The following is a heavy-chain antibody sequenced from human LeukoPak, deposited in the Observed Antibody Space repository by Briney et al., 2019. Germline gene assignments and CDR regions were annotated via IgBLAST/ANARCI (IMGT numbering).Heavy chain of an antibody. CDR3: ATVRDTAMGDAFDI. J-gene: IGHJ3*02. CDR1: GFTFSDYY. Sequence: GGSLRLSCAASGFTFSDYYMSWIRQAPGKGLEWVSYISSGDNTIYYADSVKGRFTISRDNAKNSLYQQMNSLRAEDTAVYYCATVRDTAMGDAFDIWGQGTMVTVSS. D-gene: IGHD5-18*01. V-gene: IGHV3-11*01. CDR2: ISSGDNTI.